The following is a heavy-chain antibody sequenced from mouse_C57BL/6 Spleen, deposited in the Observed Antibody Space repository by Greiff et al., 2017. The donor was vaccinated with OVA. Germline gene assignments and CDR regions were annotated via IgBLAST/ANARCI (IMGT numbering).Heavy chain of an antibody. Sequence: VQLQESGTELVKPGASVKLSCKASGYTFTSYWMHWVKQRPGQGLEWIGNINPSNGGTNYNEKFKSKATLTVDKSSSTAYMQLSSLTSEDSAVYYCARSAPDSSGDYWGQGTTLTVSS. D-gene: IGHD3-2*02. J-gene: IGHJ2*01. CDR3: ARSAPDSSGDY. CDR2: INPSNGGT. V-gene: IGHV1-53*01. CDR1: GYTFTSYW.